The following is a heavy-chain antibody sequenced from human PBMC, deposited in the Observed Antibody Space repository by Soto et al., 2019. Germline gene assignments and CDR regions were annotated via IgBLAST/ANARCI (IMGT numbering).Heavy chain of an antibody. CDR3: ARHSSVVVVVVAATNWFDP. J-gene: IGHJ5*02. CDR2: IDYSGST. D-gene: IGHD2-15*01. V-gene: IGHV4-39*01. CDR1: GGSISSESYY. Sequence: SETLSLTCTVSGGSISSESYYWGWVRQPPGKGLEWVGTIDYSGSTYYNPSLKSRVTISVDTSKNQFSLKLSSVTAADTAVYYCARHSSVVVVVVAATNWFDPWGQGTLVTVSS.